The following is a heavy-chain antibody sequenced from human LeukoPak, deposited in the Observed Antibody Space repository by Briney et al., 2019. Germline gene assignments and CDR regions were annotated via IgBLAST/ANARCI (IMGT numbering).Heavy chain of an antibody. J-gene: IGHJ6*02. CDR3: ARDTSSSGWYAAEYYYYGMDV. CDR2: ISSSSSYI. V-gene: IGHV3-21*01. CDR1: GFTLSSYS. D-gene: IGHD6-19*01. Sequence: PGGSLRLSCAASGFTLSSYSMNWVRQAPGKGLEWVSSISSSSSYIYYADSVKGRFTISRDNAKNSLYLQMNSLRAEDTAVYYCARDTSSSGWYAAEYYYYGMDVWGQGTTVTVSS.